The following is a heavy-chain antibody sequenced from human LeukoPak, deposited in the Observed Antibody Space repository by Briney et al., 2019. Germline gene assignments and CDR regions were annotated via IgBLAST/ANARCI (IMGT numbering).Heavy chain of an antibody. J-gene: IGHJ4*02. D-gene: IGHD2-21*02. CDR1: GGSVTDYY. Sequence: SETLSLTCTVSGGSVTDYYWSWIRQSPGKGLEWIGYIYYTGTSYNPSLKSRVTISVDTSKNQFSLKLSSVTAADTAVYYCAREAYCGGDCYSDYFDYWGQGTLVTVSS. CDR2: IYYTGT. V-gene: IGHV4-59*02. CDR3: AREAYCGGDCYSDYFDY.